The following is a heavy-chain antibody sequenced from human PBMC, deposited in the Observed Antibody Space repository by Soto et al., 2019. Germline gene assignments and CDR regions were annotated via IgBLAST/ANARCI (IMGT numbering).Heavy chain of an antibody. CDR1: GYTFTGYY. J-gene: IGHJ6*02. CDR2: INPNSGGT. Sequence: ASVKVSCKASGYTFTGYYMHWGRQAPGQGGEWMGWINPNSGGTNYAQKFQGWVTMTRDTSISTAYMELSRLRSDDTAVYYCASTGVTMVRGVIRYYYGMDVWGQGTTVTVSS. CDR3: ASTGVTMVRGVIRYYYGMDV. D-gene: IGHD3-10*01. V-gene: IGHV1-2*04.